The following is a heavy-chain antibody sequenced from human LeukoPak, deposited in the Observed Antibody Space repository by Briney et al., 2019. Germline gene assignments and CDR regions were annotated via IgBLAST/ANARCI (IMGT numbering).Heavy chain of an antibody. J-gene: IGHJ4*02. Sequence: SETLSLTCTVSGGSISSYYWSWIRQPPGKGLEWIGYIYYSGSTNYNPSLKSRVTISVDTSKNQFSLKLSSVTAADTAVYYCARKDSSSHFDYWGQGTVVTVSS. D-gene: IGHD6-13*01. V-gene: IGHV4-59*01. CDR3: ARKDSSSHFDY. CDR2: IYYSGST. CDR1: GGSISSYY.